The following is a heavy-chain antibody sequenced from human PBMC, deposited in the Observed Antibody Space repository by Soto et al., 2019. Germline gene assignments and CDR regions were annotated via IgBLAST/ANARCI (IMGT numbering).Heavy chain of an antibody. V-gene: IGHV4-31*03. Sequence: SETLSLTCTVSGGSISSGGYYWSWIRQHPGKGLEWIGYIYYSGSTYYNPSLKSRVTISVDKSKNQFSLKLSSVTAADTAVYYCARGTAVAIDYWGQGTLVTVSS. CDR2: IYYSGST. J-gene: IGHJ4*02. D-gene: IGHD6-19*01. CDR1: GGSISSGGYY. CDR3: ARGTAVAIDY.